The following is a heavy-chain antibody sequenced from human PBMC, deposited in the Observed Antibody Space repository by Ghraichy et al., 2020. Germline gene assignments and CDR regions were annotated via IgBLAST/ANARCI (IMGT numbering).Heavy chain of an antibody. CDR2: ISSSSSYT. D-gene: IGHD3-10*01. V-gene: IGHV3-11*06. J-gene: IGHJ6*04. Sequence: LNISCAASGFTFSDYYMSWIRQAPGKELEWVSYISSSSSYTNYADSVKGRFTISRDNAKNSLYLQMNSLRAEDTAVYYCARDPYYYGSGSYLDVWGKGTTVTVSS. CDR3: ARDPYYYGSGSYLDV. CDR1: GFTFSDYY.